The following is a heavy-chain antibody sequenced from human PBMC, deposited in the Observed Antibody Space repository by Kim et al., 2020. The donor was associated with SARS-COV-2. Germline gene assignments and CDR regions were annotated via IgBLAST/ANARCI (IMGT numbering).Heavy chain of an antibody. Sequence: GGSLRLSCAASGFTFSDYYMDWVRQAPGRGLEWVGRTRNKANSYTTEYAATVKGRFTISRDDSEKSLYLQMNSLKTEDTAVYYCARGGIGVTEWVYWGRGTLVTVSS. D-gene: IGHD3-10*01. CDR2: TRNKANSYTT. CDR3: ARGGIGVTEWVY. CDR1: GFTFSDYY. V-gene: IGHV3-72*01. J-gene: IGHJ4*02.